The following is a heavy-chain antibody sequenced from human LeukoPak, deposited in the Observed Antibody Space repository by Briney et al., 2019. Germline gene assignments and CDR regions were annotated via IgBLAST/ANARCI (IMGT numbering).Heavy chain of an antibody. CDR1: GFTFSIYG. CDR3: AKDRGDHDFWSGSDTPYPDY. CDR2: IRYDGSNK. Sequence: GGSLRLSCAASGFTFSIYGMHWVRQAPGKGLEWVAFIRYDGSNKYYADSVKGRFTISRDNSKNTLYLQMNSLRAEDTAVYYCAKDRGDHDFWSGSDTPYPDYWGQGTLVTVSS. J-gene: IGHJ4*02. V-gene: IGHV3-30*02. D-gene: IGHD3-3*01.